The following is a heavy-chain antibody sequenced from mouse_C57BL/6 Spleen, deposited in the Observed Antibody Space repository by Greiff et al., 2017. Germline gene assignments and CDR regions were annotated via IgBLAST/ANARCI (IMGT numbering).Heavy chain of an antibody. V-gene: IGHV1-15*01. CDR2: LDPETGGT. CDR3: TGEELITTVVVNCDY. D-gene: IGHD1-1*01. Sequence: QVQLQQSGAELVRPGASVTLSCKASGYTFTDYEMHWVKQTPVPGLEWIGALDPETGGTAYNQKFQGKALLTADKSSRTAYMELRSRTSEDSADYYCTGEELITTVVVNCDYWGQGTTLTVSS. CDR1: GYTFTDYE. J-gene: IGHJ2*01.